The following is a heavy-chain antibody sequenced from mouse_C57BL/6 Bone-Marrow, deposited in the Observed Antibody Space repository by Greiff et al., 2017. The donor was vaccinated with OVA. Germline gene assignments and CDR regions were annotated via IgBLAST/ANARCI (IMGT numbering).Heavy chain of an antibody. Sequence: EVMLVESGGGLVKPGGSLKLSCAASGFTFSSYTMSWVRQTPEKRLEWVATISGGGGNTYYPDSVKGRFTISRDNAKNTLYLQMSRLRSEDTALYYCARHRGSLAYWGQGTLVTVSA. V-gene: IGHV5-9*01. D-gene: IGHD3-3*01. CDR2: ISGGGGNT. J-gene: IGHJ3*01. CDR3: ARHRGSLAY. CDR1: GFTFSSYT.